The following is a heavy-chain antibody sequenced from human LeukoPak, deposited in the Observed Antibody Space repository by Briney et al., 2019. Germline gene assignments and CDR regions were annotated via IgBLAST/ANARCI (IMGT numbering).Heavy chain of an antibody. J-gene: IGHJ4*02. V-gene: IGHV3-23*01. CDR3: AKAEWELLSYFTY. CDR1: GFTFNIYN. Sequence: PGGSLRLSCAASGFTFNIYNMNWVRQAPGKGLEGVSAISGSGTKTYYADSVRGRFTISRDNSKNTLSLQMSSLRAEDTAVYYCAKAEWELLSYFTYWGQGMLVIVSS. D-gene: IGHD1-26*01. CDR2: ISGSGTKT.